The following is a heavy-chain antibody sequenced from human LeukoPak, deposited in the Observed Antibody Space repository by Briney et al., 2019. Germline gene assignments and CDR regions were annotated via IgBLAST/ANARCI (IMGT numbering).Heavy chain of an antibody. V-gene: IGHV1-2*02. Sequence: ASVKVSCKASGYTFTGYYMHWVRQAPGQGLEWMGWINPNSGGTYYAQKFQGRVSMTRDTSISTAYMELSSLRSEDTAVYYCARGLGYYDSSGYYVVNAFDIWGQGTMVTVSS. CDR2: INPNSGGT. D-gene: IGHD3-22*01. CDR3: ARGLGYYDSSGYYVVNAFDI. J-gene: IGHJ3*02. CDR1: GYTFTGYY.